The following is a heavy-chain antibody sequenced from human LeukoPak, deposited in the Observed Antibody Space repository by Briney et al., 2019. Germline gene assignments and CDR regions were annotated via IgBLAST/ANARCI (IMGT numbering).Heavy chain of an antibody. V-gene: IGHV1-69*06. CDR1: GGTFSSYA. D-gene: IGHD3-10*01. Sequence: SVKVSCKASGGTFSSYAISWVRQAPGQGLEWMGGIIPIFGTANYALKFQGRVTITADKSTSTAYMELSSLRSEDTAVYYCARDLGGSYSLHYDIWGQGTMVTVSS. CDR3: ARDLGGSYSLHYDI. CDR2: IIPIFGTA. J-gene: IGHJ3*02.